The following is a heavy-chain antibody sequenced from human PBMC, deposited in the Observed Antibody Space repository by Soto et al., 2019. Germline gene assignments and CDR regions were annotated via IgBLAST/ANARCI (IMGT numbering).Heavy chain of an antibody. J-gene: IGHJ5*02. Sequence: QVQLQQWGAGLLKPSETLSLTCAVYGGSFSGYYWSWIRQPPGKGLEWIGEINHSGSTNYNPSLKSRVTISVDTSKNQFSLKLSSVTAADTAVYYCARFKRNSSSWYIGSTWGQGTLVTVSS. CDR1: GGSFSGYY. V-gene: IGHV4-34*01. CDR3: ARFKRNSSSWYIGST. D-gene: IGHD6-13*01. CDR2: INHSGST.